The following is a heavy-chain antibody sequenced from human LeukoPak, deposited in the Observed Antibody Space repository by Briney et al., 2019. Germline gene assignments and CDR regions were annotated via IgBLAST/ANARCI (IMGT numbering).Heavy chain of an antibody. CDR2: INGNGGST. CDR1: GFSFSSYV. Sequence: TGGSLRLSCVASGFSFSSYVMNWVRQAPGTGLEWVSAINGNGGSTYYADSVKGRFTISRDNSKNTLYLQMNSLRAEDTAIYYCAEEGENYAFDIWGQGTMVTVSS. CDR3: AEEGENYAFDI. J-gene: IGHJ3*02. D-gene: IGHD2-21*01. V-gene: IGHV3-23*01.